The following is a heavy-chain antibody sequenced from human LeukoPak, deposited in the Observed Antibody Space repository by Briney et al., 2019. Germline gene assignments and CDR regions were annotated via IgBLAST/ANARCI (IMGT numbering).Heavy chain of an antibody. D-gene: IGHD5-12*01. V-gene: IGHV4-59*01. CDR3: ASGTGVVVATTRFDY. CDR1: GGSISSYY. J-gene: IGHJ4*02. CDR2: IYYSGST. Sequence: NSSETLSLTCTVSGGSISSYYWSWIRQPPGKGLEWIGYIYYSGSTNYNPSLKSRVTISVDTSKNQFSLKLSSVTAADTAVYYCASGTGVVVATTRFDYWGQGTLVTVSS.